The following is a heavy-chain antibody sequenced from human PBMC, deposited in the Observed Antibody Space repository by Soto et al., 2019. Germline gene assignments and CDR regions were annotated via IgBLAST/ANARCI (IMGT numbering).Heavy chain of an antibody. CDR2: IYHSGST. CDR1: GGTISSGGYS. Sequence: PSETLSLTCAVSGGTISSGGYSWSWIRQPPGKGLEWIGYIYHSGSTYYNPSLKSRVTISVDRSKNQFSLKLSSVTAADTAVYYCARGEVVALGYWGQGTLVPVSS. CDR3: ARGEVVALGY. V-gene: IGHV4-30-2*01. J-gene: IGHJ4*02. D-gene: IGHD2-15*01.